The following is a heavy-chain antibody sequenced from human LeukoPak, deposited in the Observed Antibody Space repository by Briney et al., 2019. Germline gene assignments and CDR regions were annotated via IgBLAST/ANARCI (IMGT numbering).Heavy chain of an antibody. Sequence: GGSLRLSCVASKFTFSSYAMSWVRQAPGKGLEWVAVISYDGSNKYYADSVKGRFTISRDNSKNTLYLQMNSLRAEDTAVYYCAAYSSCDYWGQGTLVTVSS. CDR2: ISYDGSNK. CDR3: AAYSSCDY. D-gene: IGHD6-6*01. V-gene: IGHV3-30*03. J-gene: IGHJ4*02. CDR1: KFTFSSYA.